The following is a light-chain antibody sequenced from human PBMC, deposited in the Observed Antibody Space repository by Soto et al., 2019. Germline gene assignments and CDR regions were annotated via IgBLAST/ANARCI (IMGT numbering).Light chain of an antibody. CDR1: QSISRN. CDR2: DAS. J-gene: IGKJ1*01. V-gene: IGKV3-15*01. Sequence: EIVMTQSPATLSVSPGEGATLSCRASQSISRNLAWYQQRLGRTPRLLIYDASTRSTGIPARFSGSGSGTEFTLTISSLQSEDFAIYYCQQYKNWPRTFGQGTKVDIK. CDR3: QQYKNWPRT.